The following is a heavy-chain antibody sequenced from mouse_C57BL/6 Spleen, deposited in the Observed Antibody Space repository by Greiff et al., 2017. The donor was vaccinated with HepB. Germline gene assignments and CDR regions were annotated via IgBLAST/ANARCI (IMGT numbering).Heavy chain of an antibody. J-gene: IGHJ3*02. D-gene: IGHD2-3*01. CDR3: ARRDGYYFPFRY. CDR2: IWSGGST. V-gene: IGHV2-2*01. Sequence: QVQLQQSVPGLVLPSQRLSITYTVSGFSLTSYGVHWVRHSPGKGLEWLGVIWSGGSTDYNAAFISRLSISKDNSKSQVFFKMNSLQADYTSLCYCARRDGYYFPFRYWGHRTLVTDS. CDR1: GFSLTSYG.